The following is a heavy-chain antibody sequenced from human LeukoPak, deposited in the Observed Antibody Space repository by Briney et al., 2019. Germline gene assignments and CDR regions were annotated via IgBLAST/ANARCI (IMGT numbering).Heavy chain of an antibody. CDR3: ARRYDFWTGPGDYMDV. CDR2: IIPIFGTA. Sequence: GASVKVSCKAPGGTFSSYAISWVRQAPGQGLEWMGRIIPIFGTANYAQKFQGRVTITTDESTSTAYMELSSLRSEDTAVYYCARRYDFWTGPGDYMDVWGKGTTVTVSS. CDR1: GGTFSSYA. V-gene: IGHV1-69*05. J-gene: IGHJ6*03. D-gene: IGHD3-3*01.